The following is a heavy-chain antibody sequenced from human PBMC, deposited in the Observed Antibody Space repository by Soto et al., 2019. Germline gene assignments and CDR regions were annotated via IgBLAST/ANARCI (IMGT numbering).Heavy chain of an antibody. Sequence: GGSLRLSCATSGFSLSSYALHWVRQAPGKGLEWVALMSYDETKKYYADSVKGRFTISRDTSKNTLFLQMNNLRVEDTAVYYCAKDRRDGDFMHILVVDFWGQGALVTVSS. D-gene: IGHD2-15*01. CDR1: GFSLSSYA. CDR3: AKDRRDGDFMHILVVDF. J-gene: IGHJ4*02. CDR2: MSYDETKK. V-gene: IGHV3-30*18.